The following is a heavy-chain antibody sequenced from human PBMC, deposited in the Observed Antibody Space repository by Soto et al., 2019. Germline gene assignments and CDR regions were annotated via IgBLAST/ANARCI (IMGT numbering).Heavy chain of an antibody. Sequence: PVESLKISCKVSGYSFTSNWIGWVRQMPGKGLEWMGIIYPGDSDTRYSPSFQGQVTISADRSITTAYLQWSSLKASDTAMYYCARLLGSGWSGLDPWGRGTLVTVSS. V-gene: IGHV5-51*01. CDR1: GYSFTSNW. CDR2: IYPGDSDT. D-gene: IGHD6-19*01. J-gene: IGHJ5*02. CDR3: ARLLGSGWSGLDP.